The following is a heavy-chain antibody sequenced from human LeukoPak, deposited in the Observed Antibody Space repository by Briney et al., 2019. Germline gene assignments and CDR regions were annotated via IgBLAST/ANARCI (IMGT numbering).Heavy chain of an antibody. CDR2: IWYDGSNK. Sequence: GGSLRLSCAASGFTFSSYGMHWVRQAPGKGLEWVAVIWYDGSNKYYADSVKGRFTISRDNSKNTLYLQMNSLRVEDTAVYYCARGRDGQYSGYDSLYVWGQETTVSVSS. J-gene: IGHJ6*02. D-gene: IGHD5-12*01. V-gene: IGHV3-33*01. CDR3: ARGRDGQYSGYDSLYV. CDR1: GFTFSSYG.